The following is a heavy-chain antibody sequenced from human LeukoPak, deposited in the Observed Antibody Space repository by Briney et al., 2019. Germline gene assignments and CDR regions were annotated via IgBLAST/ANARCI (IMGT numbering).Heavy chain of an antibody. J-gene: IGHJ6*02. Sequence: PSETLSLTCTVSGGSISSGDYYWSWIRQPPGKGLEWIGYIYYRGGTNYNPSLKSRVTISVDTSKNQFSLKLTSVTAADTAVYYCARDQTRPIMYMDVWGQGTTVTVSS. CDR1: GGSISSGDYY. CDR3: ARDQTRPIMYMDV. D-gene: IGHD3-16*01. V-gene: IGHV4-61*08. CDR2: IYYRGGT.